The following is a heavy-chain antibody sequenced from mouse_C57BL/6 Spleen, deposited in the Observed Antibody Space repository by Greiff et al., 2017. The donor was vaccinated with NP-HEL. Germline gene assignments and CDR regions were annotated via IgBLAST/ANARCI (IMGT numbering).Heavy chain of an antibody. V-gene: IGHV1-81*01. J-gene: IGHJ4*01. CDR3: ARRDDYVSSSYAMDY. Sequence: VKLQESGAELARPGASVKLSCKASGYTFTRYGISWVKQRTGQGLEWIGEIYPRSGNTYYNEKFKGKATLTADKSSSTAYMELRSLTSEDSAVYFCARRDDYVSSSYAMDYWGQGTSVTVSS. CDR2: IYPRSGNT. D-gene: IGHD1-1*01. CDR1: GYTFTRYG.